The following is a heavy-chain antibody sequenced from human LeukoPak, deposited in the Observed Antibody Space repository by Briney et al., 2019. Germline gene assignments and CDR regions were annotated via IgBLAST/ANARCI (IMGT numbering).Heavy chain of an antibody. D-gene: IGHD2-8*01. V-gene: IGHV1-2*02. Sequence: ASVKVSCKASGYTFTAYYMHWVRQAPGEGLEWMGWINPNGGGIKFGQKFQDRVTMTRDTSISTAYMELSRLRYDDTAVYYCARELYGRFDPWGQGTLVTVSS. CDR3: ARELYGRFDP. CDR2: INPNGGGI. J-gene: IGHJ5*02. CDR1: GYTFTAYY.